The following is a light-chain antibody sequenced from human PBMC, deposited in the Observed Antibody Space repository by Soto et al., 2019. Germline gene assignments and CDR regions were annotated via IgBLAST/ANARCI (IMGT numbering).Light chain of an antibody. CDR2: AAS. V-gene: IGKV1-27*01. Sequence: DIQMTQSPSSLSASVGDRVTITCRASQGIRNYLAWYQHKPGKVPKLLIYAASTLQSGVPSRFSGSGSGTDFTLTISSPQPEDVATYYCQKDNSAPRTFGQGTKVEIK. CDR3: QKDNSAPRT. CDR1: QGIRNY. J-gene: IGKJ1*01.